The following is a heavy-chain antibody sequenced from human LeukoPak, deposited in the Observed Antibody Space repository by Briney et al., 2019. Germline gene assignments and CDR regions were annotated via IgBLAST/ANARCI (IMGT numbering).Heavy chain of an antibody. J-gene: IGHJ4*02. CDR3: ARGAYRTVTGTEDY. V-gene: IGHV1-2*02. CDR1: GYTFTGYY. D-gene: IGHD6-19*01. Sequence: ASVKVSCKASGYTFTGYYMHWVRQAPGQGLEWMGWVNPNSGGTNYAQKFQGRVTMTRDTSISTAYVELSRLRSDDTAVYYCARGAYRTVTGTEDYWGQGTLVTVSS. CDR2: VNPNSGGT.